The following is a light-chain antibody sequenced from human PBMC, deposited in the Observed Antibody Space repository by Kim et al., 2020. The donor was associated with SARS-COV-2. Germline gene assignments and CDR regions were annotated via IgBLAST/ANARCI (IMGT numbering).Light chain of an antibody. V-gene: IGLV3-27*01. CDR3: YSAADNNGVV. Sequence: VSPGQTARITCSGDVLAKKYARWFQQKPGRAPVLVIYKDSERPSGIPERFSGSSSGTTVTLTISGAQVEDEADYYCYSAADNNGVVFGGGTKLTVL. J-gene: IGLJ2*01. CDR2: KDS. CDR1: VLAKKY.